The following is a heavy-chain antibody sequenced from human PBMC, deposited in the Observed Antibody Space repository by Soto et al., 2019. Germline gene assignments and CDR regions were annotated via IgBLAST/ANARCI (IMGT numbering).Heavy chain of an antibody. J-gene: IGHJ5*02. CDR1: GGSISYNSYY. CDR2: IFYTGTA. V-gene: IGHV4-39*02. D-gene: IGHD2-2*01. CDR3: ARLVVVAPVANA. Sequence: SETLSLTCSVSGGSISYNSYYWGWIRQPPGKGLEWVGGIFYTGTAYYSPSLKDRVTISVDTSKNSFSLNLTSVTAADTAVYFCARLVVVAPVANAWGQGTLVTVSS.